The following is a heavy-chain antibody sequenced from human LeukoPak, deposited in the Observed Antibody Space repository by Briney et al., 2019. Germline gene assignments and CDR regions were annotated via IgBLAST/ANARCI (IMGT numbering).Heavy chain of an antibody. J-gene: IGHJ4*02. V-gene: IGHV1-2*02. D-gene: IGHD2-15*01. CDR1: GYTFTGYY. Sequence: GASVKVSCKASGYTFTGYYMHWVRQAPGQGLECMGWINPHTGGTNYAQKFQGRVTMTRDTSISTAYMELSGLTSDDTAVYYCARPYCSGGSCHDYFDYWGQGTLVTVSS. CDR3: ARPYCSGGSCHDYFDY. CDR2: INPHTGGT.